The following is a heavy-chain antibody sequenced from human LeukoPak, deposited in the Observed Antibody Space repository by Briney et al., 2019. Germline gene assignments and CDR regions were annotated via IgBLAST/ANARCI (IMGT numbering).Heavy chain of an antibody. J-gene: IGHJ4*02. Sequence: PGGSLRLSCAASGFTFSSYEMNWVRQAPGKGLGWVSYISSSGSTIYYADSVKGQFTISRDNAKNSLYLQMNSLRAEDTAVYYCARSPQTYYDILTGYHPPHCFDYWGQGTLVTVSS. D-gene: IGHD3-9*01. CDR1: GFTFSSYE. V-gene: IGHV3-48*03. CDR3: ARSPQTYYDILTGYHPPHCFDY. CDR2: ISSSGSTI.